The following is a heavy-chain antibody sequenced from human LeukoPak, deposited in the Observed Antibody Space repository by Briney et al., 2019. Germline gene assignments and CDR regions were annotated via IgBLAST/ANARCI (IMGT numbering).Heavy chain of an antibody. CDR3: ARTNERELDY. D-gene: IGHD1-26*01. J-gene: IGHJ4*02. CDR1: GFTFSSYH. Sequence: GGSLRLSCAASGFTFSSYHMNWVRQAPGKGLEWVSYISIFSSTIYYADSVKGRFTISRDDANSLVYLQMNSLRAEDTAVYYSARTNERELDYWGQGTLVTVSS. V-gene: IGHV3-48*01. CDR2: ISIFSSTI.